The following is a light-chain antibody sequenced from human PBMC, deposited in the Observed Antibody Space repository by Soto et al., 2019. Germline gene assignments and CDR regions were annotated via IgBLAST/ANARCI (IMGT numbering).Light chain of an antibody. V-gene: IGLV2-11*01. CDR2: EVT. Sequence: QSALTQPRSVSGSPGQSVTISCTGSRSDVGGYKYVSWYQQRPGKAPKLMIFEVTKRPSGVSSRFSASKSGNTASLTISGVQAEDEADYYCCSYAGTTTWVFGGGTKLTVL. CDR1: RSDVGGYKY. J-gene: IGLJ3*02. CDR3: CSYAGTTTWV.